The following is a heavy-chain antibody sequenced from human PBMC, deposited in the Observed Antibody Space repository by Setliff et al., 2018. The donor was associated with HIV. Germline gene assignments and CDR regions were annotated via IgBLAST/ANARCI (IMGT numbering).Heavy chain of an antibody. CDR1: GGSISTYY. CDR3: ARVQMAYAAFDV. D-gene: IGHD4-17*01. J-gene: IGHJ3*01. CDR2: IYLTGSS. Sequence: PSETLSLTCTVSGGSISTYYWSWIRQPPGKGLEWIGSIYLTGSSDNNPSLKRRVTLSVDTSKHQFSLKLSSVTAADTAVYYCARVQMAYAAFDVWGQGTMVTVSS. V-gene: IGHV4-59*01.